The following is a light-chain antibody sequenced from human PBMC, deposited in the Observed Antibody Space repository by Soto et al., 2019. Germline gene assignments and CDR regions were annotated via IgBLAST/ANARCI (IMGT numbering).Light chain of an antibody. V-gene: IGKV1-33*01. CDR1: QDISNY. J-gene: IGKJ3*01. CDR2: DAS. CDR3: QQYDNLPLT. Sequence: DIQMTQSPSSLSASVGDRVTITCQASQDISNYLNWYQQRPGKAPKLLIYDASNLETGVPSRFRGSGSGTVFTFTLSRLQPEDIATYSCQQYDNLPLTFGPGTQVDIK.